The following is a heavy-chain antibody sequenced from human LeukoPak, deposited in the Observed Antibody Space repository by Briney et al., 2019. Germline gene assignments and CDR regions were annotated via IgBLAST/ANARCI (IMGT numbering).Heavy chain of an antibody. V-gene: IGHV3-9*02. CDR2: ISWNSDNI. Sequence: GRSLRLSCAASGLTSDDYAMHWVRQAPGKGLEWVSRISWNSDNIEHADSVKGRFTISRDNARNSLFLQMNSLRPEDTALYYCARGNYYDSSGFYGFFSNYWGQGTPVTVSS. J-gene: IGHJ4*02. CDR1: GLTSDDYA. D-gene: IGHD3-22*01. CDR3: ARGNYYDSSGFYGFFSNY.